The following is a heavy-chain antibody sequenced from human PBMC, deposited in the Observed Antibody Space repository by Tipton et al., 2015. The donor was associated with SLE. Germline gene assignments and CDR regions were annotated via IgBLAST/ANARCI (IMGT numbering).Heavy chain of an antibody. CDR1: GGSIKSASHY. CDR2: VSYGGTT. Sequence: TLSLPCSVSGGSIKSASHYWAWIRQPPGKGLEWIGTVSYGGTTHYNPSPKSRVTISVITSKNQFSLKVNSVTAADTAVYYCARRPSSRDAFDIWGQGTMVTVSS. D-gene: IGHD6-13*01. J-gene: IGHJ3*02. CDR3: ARRPSSRDAFDI. V-gene: IGHV4-39*01.